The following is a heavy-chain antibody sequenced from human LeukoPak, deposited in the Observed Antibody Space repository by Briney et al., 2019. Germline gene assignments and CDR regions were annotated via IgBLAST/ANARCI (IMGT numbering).Heavy chain of an antibody. V-gene: IGHV4-34*01. CDR2: INHSGST. D-gene: IGHD2-2*01. CDR3: AGTSPYYYYYMDV. CDR1: GGSISSYY. Sequence: SETLSLTCTVSGGSISSYYWSWIRQPPGKGLEWIGEINHSGSTNYNPSLKSRVTISVDTSKNQFSLKLSSVTAADTAVYYCAGTSPYYYYYMDVWGKGTTVTVSS. J-gene: IGHJ6*03.